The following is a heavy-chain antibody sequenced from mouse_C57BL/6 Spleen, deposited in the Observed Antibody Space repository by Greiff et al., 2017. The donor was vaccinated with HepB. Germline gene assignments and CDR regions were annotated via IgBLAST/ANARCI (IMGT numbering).Heavy chain of an antibody. CDR2: IYPGDGDT. Sequence: QVQLQQSGPELVKPGASVKISCKASGYAFSSSWMNWVKQRPGKGLEWIGRIYPGDGDTNYNGKFKGKATLTADKSSSTAYMQLSSLTSEDSAVYFWARGDYEDYWGQGTTRTVSS. V-gene: IGHV1-82*01. J-gene: IGHJ2*01. D-gene: IGHD2-4*01. CDR1: GYAFSSSW. CDR3: ARGDYEDY.